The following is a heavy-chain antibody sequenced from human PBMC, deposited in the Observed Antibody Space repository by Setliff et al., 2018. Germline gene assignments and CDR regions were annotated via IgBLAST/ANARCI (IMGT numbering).Heavy chain of an antibody. Sequence: ETLSLTCTVSGGSISTYYWSWIRQPPGKGLEWIGYIYYSGRTNYNPSLRSRVTISVDTSKNQYSLKVSSVTAADTAVYYCARHENDYGDYDDAFDIWGQGTMVTVSS. V-gene: IGHV4-59*08. CDR3: ARHENDYGDYDDAFDI. CDR2: IYYSGRT. D-gene: IGHD4-17*01. J-gene: IGHJ3*02. CDR1: GGSISTYY.